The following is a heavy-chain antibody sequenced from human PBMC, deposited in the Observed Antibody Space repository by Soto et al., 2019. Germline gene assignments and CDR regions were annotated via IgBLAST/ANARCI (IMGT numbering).Heavy chain of an antibody. V-gene: IGHV3-30-3*01. CDR3: ARELPLYFDY. Sequence: QVQLVESGGGVVQPGRSLRLSCAASGFTFSSYAMHWVRQAPGKGLEWVAVISYDGSNKYYADSVKGRFTISRDNSKNTLYLQMNILRAEDTAVYYCARELPLYFDYWGQGTLVTVSS. J-gene: IGHJ4*02. CDR1: GFTFSSYA. CDR2: ISYDGSNK. D-gene: IGHD1-26*01.